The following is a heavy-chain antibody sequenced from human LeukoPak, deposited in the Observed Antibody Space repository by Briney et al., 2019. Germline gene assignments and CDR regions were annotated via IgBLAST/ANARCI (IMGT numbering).Heavy chain of an antibody. CDR3: ARRGAYYYDSSGYSNFDY. CDR1: GYTFTSYY. V-gene: IGHV1-46*01. Sequence: ASVKVSRKASGYTFTSYYMHWVRQAPGQGLEWMGIINPSGGSTSYAQKFQGRVTMTRDTSTSTVYMELSSLRSEDTAVYYCARRGAYYYDSSGYSNFDYWGQGTLVTVSS. J-gene: IGHJ4*02. D-gene: IGHD3-22*01. CDR2: INPSGGST.